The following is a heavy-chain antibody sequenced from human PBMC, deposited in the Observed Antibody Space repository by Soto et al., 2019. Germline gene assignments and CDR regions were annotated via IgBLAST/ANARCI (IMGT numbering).Heavy chain of an antibody. Sequence: ASVKVSCKVSGYTLTELSMHWVRQAPGKGLEWMGGFDPEDGETIYAQKFQGRVTMTEDTSTDTAYMELSSLRSEDMAIYYCGRDSWYLPGIYIDYWGQGALVTVSS. D-gene: IGHD6-13*01. J-gene: IGHJ4*02. CDR3: GRDSWYLPGIYIDY. CDR1: GYTLTELS. V-gene: IGHV1-24*01. CDR2: FDPEDGET.